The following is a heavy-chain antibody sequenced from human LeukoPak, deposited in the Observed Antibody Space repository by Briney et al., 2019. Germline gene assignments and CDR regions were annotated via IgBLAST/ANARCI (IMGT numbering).Heavy chain of an antibody. V-gene: IGHV3-11*01. Sequence: GGSLRLSCAASGFTFSDYYMSWIRQAPGKGLEWVSYISGSGSTICYADSVKGRFTISRDNAKNSLYLQMNSLRAEDTAVYYCASDPARDYYDTNGYFRWVDYWGQGTLVTVSS. CDR2: ISGSGSTI. CDR3: ASDPARDYYDTNGYFRWVDY. D-gene: IGHD3-22*01. CDR1: GFTFSDYY. J-gene: IGHJ4*02.